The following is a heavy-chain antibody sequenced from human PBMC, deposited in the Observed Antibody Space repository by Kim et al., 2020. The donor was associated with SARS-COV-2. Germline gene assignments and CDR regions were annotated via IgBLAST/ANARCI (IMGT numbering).Heavy chain of an antibody. CDR2: ISSDGVYQ. Sequence: GGSLRLSCVVSRFTFRSYGMYWVRQAPGKGLEWVAAISSDGVYQHYAGSVKGRFTISRDNSMNTVSLQMDSLRAEDTALYYCAKRLDPREGLDVWGQGTTVTVSS. J-gene: IGHJ6*02. CDR1: RFTFRSYG. CDR3: AKRLDPREGLDV. D-gene: IGHD6-19*01. V-gene: IGHV3-30*18.